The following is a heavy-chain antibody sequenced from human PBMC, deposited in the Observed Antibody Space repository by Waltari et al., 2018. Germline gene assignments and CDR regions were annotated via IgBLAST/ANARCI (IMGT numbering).Heavy chain of an antibody. J-gene: IGHJ3*02. D-gene: IGHD3-22*01. CDR3: ARAVSYSSGYDAFDI. CDR2: IGTAGDT. Sequence: SGFTFSSYDMHWVRHATGKGLEWCSAIGTAGDTYYPGSVKGRFTISRENAKNSLYLQMNSLRAGDTAVYYCARAVSYSSGYDAFDIWGQGTMVTVSS. CDR1: GFTFSSYD. V-gene: IGHV3-13*01.